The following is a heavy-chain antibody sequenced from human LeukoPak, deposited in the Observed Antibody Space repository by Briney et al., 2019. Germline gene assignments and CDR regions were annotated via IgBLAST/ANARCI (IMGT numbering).Heavy chain of an antibody. CDR3: ARDSHSSGWTGDY. CDR1: GGTFSSYA. V-gene: IGHV1-69*13. Sequence: SVKVSCKASGGTFSSYAISWVRQAPGQGLEWMGGIIPIFGTANYAQTLQGRVTITADESTSTAYMELRSLRSEDTAVYYCARDSHSSGWTGDYGGQGTLVTVST. CDR2: IIPIFGTA. J-gene: IGHJ4*02. D-gene: IGHD6-19*01.